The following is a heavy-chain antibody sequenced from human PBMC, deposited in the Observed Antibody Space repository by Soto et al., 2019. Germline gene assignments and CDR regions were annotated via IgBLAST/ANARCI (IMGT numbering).Heavy chain of an antibody. D-gene: IGHD6-13*01. CDR2: IYYSGST. Sequence: SETLSLTCTVSGGSISSGDYYWSLIRQPPGKGLEWIGYIYYSGSTYYNPSLKSRVTISVDTSKNQFSLKLSSVTAADTAVYYCARERPDGSRLDPWGQGTLVTVSS. CDR3: ARERPDGSRLDP. V-gene: IGHV4-30-4*01. J-gene: IGHJ5*02. CDR1: GGSISSGDYY.